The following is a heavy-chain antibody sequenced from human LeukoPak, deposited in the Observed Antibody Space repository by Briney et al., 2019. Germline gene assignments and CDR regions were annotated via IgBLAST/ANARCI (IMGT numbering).Heavy chain of an antibody. CDR2: ISGSGGST. D-gene: IGHD3-22*01. J-gene: IGHJ4*02. CDR3: AKDKMGSYYDSSGYYEY. V-gene: IGHV3-23*01. CDR1: GFTFSSYA. Sequence: PGGSLRLSCAASGFTFSSYAMSWVRQAPGKGLEWVSAISGSGGSTYYADSVKGRFTISRDNSQNTLYLQMNSLRAEDTAVYYCAKDKMGSYYDSSGYYEYWGQGTLVTVSS.